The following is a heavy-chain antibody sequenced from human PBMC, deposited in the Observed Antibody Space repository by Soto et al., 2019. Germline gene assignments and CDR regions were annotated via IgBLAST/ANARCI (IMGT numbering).Heavy chain of an antibody. CDR3: ARGLDIVVVPAAMPTGYFWFDP. V-gene: IGHV1-2*04. J-gene: IGHJ5*02. Sequence: GASVKVCCEACGDAFTGYYMQWVRQAPGQGLEWMGWINPNSGGTNYAQKFQGWVTMTRDTSISTAYMELSRLRSDDTAVYYCARGLDIVVVPAAMPTGYFWFDPWGQGTLVTVSS. D-gene: IGHD2-2*03. CDR1: GDAFTGYY. CDR2: INPNSGGT.